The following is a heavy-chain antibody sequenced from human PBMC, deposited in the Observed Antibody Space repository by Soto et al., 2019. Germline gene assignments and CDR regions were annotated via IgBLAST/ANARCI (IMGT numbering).Heavy chain of an antibody. V-gene: IGHV1-3*01. CDR1: GCTFTSYA. CDR2: INAGNGNT. Sequence: ASVKGSCKASGCTFTSYAMHGVRQAPGQRLEWMGWINAGNGNTKYSQKFQGRVTITRDTSASTAYMRLSRLRSEDTAVYYCARDIVGRRPSRYYYYYGLDVWGQGTTVTVSS. J-gene: IGHJ6*02. CDR3: ARDIVGRRPSRYYYYYGLDV. D-gene: IGHD1-26*01.